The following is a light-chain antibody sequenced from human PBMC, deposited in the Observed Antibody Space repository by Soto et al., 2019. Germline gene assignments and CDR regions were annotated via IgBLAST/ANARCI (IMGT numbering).Light chain of an antibody. CDR1: EDINSR. V-gene: IGKV1-12*01. J-gene: IGKJ1*01. CDR3: QQSFSTPQT. CDR2: AAF. Sequence: DIQMTQSPSSVSASVGDRVTISCRASEDINSRLAWYQQKPGNAPKLLIYAAFILQSGVPSRLCGYGCGTAFTPSIRSLQAEDFATYYCQQSFSTPQTFAQGTKVYIK.